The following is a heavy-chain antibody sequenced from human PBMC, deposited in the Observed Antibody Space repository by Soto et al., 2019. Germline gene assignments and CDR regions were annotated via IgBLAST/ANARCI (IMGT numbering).Heavy chain of an antibody. Sequence: QVQLVESGGGVVQPGRSLRLYCAASGFTFSSYVMHWVRQAPGKGLEWVAVISYDGSNKYYADSVKGRFTMSRDNSKNTLYLQMNSLRAEDTAVYYCARMGLLHGMDVWGQGTTVTVSS. CDR2: ISYDGSNK. D-gene: IGHD2-15*01. CDR1: GFTFSSYV. V-gene: IGHV3-30-3*01. CDR3: ARMGLLHGMDV. J-gene: IGHJ6*02.